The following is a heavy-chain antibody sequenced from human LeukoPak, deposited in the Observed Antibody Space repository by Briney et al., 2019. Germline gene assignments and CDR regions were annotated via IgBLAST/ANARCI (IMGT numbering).Heavy chain of an antibody. Sequence: SETLSLTCTVSVGSVSSGSYYGSWIRHPPGEWREWIGYIYYSGSTNYNSCLKSRVTISVATYKIQFSLKLSSVTAADTAVYYCARAGYYYGSGSYLYWGQGTLVTVSS. CDR1: VGSVSSGSYY. D-gene: IGHD3-10*01. CDR2: IYYSGST. CDR3: ARAGYYYGSGSYLY. V-gene: IGHV4-61*01. J-gene: IGHJ4*02.